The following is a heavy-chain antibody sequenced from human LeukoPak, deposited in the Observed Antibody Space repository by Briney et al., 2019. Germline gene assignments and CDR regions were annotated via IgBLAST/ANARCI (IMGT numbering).Heavy chain of an antibody. Sequence: ASVKVSCKASGYTFTSYYMHWVRQAPGQGLEWMGIINPSGGSTSYAQKFQGRVTMTRDTSTSTVYMELSSLRSEDTAVYYCAREYDSSGFSYSNFDYWGQGTLVTVSS. J-gene: IGHJ4*02. D-gene: IGHD3-22*01. CDR2: INPSGGST. V-gene: IGHV1-46*01. CDR3: AREYDSSGFSYSNFDY. CDR1: GYTFTSYY.